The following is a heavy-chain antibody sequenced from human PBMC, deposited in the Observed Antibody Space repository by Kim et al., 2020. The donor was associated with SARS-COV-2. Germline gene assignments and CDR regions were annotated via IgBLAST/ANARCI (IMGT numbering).Heavy chain of an antibody. V-gene: IGHV3-23*01. CDR2: T. Sequence: THYAGSGMRRFTISRDSSRNTVFLQMNSLRADDTAIYYCARGGLTSGFDYWGQGTLVTVSS. D-gene: IGHD3-3*01. CDR3: ARGGLTSGFDY. J-gene: IGHJ4*02.